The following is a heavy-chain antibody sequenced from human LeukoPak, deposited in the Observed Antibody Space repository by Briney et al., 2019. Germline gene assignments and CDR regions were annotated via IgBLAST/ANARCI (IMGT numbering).Heavy chain of an antibody. CDR3: ARTGLGIVVGPDY. CDR1: GFTVSSNY. V-gene: IGHV4-38-2*01. J-gene: IGHJ4*02. CDR2: IYHSGST. Sequence: PGGSLRLSCAASGFTVSSNYMSWVRQAPGKGLEWIGSIYHSGSTYYNPSLKSRVTISVDTSKNQFSLKLSSVTAADTAVYYCARTGLGIVVGPDYWGQGTLVTVSS. D-gene: IGHD3-22*01.